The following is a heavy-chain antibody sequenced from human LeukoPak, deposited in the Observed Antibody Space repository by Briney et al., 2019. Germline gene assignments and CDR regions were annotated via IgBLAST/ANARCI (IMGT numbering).Heavy chain of an antibody. J-gene: IGHJ4*02. Sequence: GASVKVSCKASGYTFTSYGISGVRQAPGQGLEWMGWISAYNGNTNYAQKLQGRVTMTTDTSTSTAYMELRSLRSDDTAVYYCARAGMGYSSSWYYFDYWGQGTLVTVSS. V-gene: IGHV1-18*01. D-gene: IGHD6-13*01. CDR2: ISAYNGNT. CDR1: GYTFTSYG. CDR3: ARAGMGYSSSWYYFDY.